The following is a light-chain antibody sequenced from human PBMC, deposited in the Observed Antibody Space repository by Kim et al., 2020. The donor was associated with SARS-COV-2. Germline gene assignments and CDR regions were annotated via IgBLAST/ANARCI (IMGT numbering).Light chain of an antibody. CDR2: DAS. J-gene: IGKJ1*01. CDR1: QSISNL. CDR3: QQYNSYPWT. Sequence: GDRVTITCRASQSISNLLAWYQQKPGKAPKLLIYDASSLQSGVPSRFSGSGSGTEFTLTISSLQPDDFATYYCQQYNSYPWTFGLRTKVDI. V-gene: IGKV1-5*01.